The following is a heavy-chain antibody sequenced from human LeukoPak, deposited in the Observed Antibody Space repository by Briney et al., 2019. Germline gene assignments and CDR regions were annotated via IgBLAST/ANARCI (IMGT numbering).Heavy chain of an antibody. Sequence: SETLSLTCTVSGGSISSYYWSWIRQPAGKGLEWIGRIHTSGSTNYNPSLKSRVTMSVDTSKSQCSLKLSSVTAADTAVYYCARDRYYYDSSGYYRLDYWGQGTLVTVTS. V-gene: IGHV4-4*07. CDR2: IHTSGST. CDR1: GGSISSYY. D-gene: IGHD3-22*01. CDR3: ARDRYYYDSSGYYRLDY. J-gene: IGHJ4*02.